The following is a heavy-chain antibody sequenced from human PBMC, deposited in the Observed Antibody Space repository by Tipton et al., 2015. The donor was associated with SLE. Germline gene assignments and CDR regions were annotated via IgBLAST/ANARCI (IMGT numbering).Heavy chain of an antibody. Sequence: SLRLSCAASGFTFSSYAMHWVRQAAGKGLEWVAVISYDGSNKYYTDSVQGRFTISRDNSKNTLYLQMNSLRPEDTAVYYCVREDPVWDALDIWGQGTMVTISS. D-gene: IGHD3-16*01. CDR1: GFTFSSYA. V-gene: IGHV3-30*04. J-gene: IGHJ3*02. CDR2: ISYDGSNK. CDR3: VREDPVWDALDI.